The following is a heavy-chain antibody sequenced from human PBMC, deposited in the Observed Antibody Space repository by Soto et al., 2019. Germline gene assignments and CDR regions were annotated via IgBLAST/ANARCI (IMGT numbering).Heavy chain of an antibody. CDR1: GLTFSSYA. J-gene: IGHJ3*02. CDR2: ISGRGGTT. CDR3: AKVDNAGAFDI. D-gene: IGHD1-20*01. Sequence: EVQLLESGGGLVQPGGSLRLSCAVSGLTFSSYAMSWVRQAPGKGLEWVSAISGRGGTTYYADSVKGRFTISRDNFKNTLYLQMNSLGAEDTAVYYCAKVDNAGAFDIWGQGTVVTVSS. V-gene: IGHV3-23*01.